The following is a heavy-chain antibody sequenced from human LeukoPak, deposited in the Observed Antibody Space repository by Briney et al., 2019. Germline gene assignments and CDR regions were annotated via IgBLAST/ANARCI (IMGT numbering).Heavy chain of an antibody. V-gene: IGHV3-30*01. CDR2: ISSEGKDR. CDR3: ARQASALQYYYNYMDV. CDR1: GFTFSNSA. Sequence: GGSLRLSCAXSGFTFSNSAIHWVRQAPGKGLEWVSFISSEGKDRNYVESVKGRFIISRDNSKNTMDLQMNSLRPEDTAVYYCARQASALQYYYNYMDVWGKGTTVIVSS. D-gene: IGHD6-19*01. J-gene: IGHJ6*03.